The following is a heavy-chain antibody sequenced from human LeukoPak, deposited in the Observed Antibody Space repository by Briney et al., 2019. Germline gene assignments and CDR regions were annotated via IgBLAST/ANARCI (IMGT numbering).Heavy chain of an antibody. CDR3: ARDAVVVPAANYYYYYYYMDV. J-gene: IGHJ6*03. CDR1: GGSISSYY. CDR2: IYYSGST. V-gene: IGHV4-59*01. Sequence: SETLSLTCTVSGGSISSYYWSWIRQPPGQGLEWIGYIYYSGSTNYNPSLKSPVTISVDTSKNQLSLKLSSVTAADTGVYYCARDAVVVPAANYYYYYYYMDVWGKGTTVTVSS. D-gene: IGHD2-2*01.